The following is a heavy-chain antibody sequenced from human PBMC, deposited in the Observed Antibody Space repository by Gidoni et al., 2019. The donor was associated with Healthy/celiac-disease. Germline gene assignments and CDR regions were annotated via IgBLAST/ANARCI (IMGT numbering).Heavy chain of an antibody. CDR1: GFTFSSYG. CDR3: AREERALPDY. V-gene: IGHV3-33*01. CDR2: IWYDGSNK. D-gene: IGHD1-26*01. J-gene: IGHJ4*02. Sequence: QVQLVESGGGVVQPGRSLRLSCAASGFTFSSYGMLWVRQAPGKGLGWVAVIWYDGSNKYYADSVKGRFTISRDNSKNTLYLQMNSLRAEDTAVYYCAREERALPDYWGQGTLVTVSS.